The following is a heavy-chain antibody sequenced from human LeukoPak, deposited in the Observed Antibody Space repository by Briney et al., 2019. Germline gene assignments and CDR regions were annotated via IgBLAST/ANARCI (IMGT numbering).Heavy chain of an antibody. CDR3: AKGVVRGVSQVVSDY. J-gene: IGHJ4*02. CDR2: IYSGGST. D-gene: IGHD3-10*01. Sequence: GGSLRLSCAASGFTVSNNYMSWVRQAPGKGLEWVSFIYSGGSTNYADSVKGRFTLSRDNSKNTLNLQMNSPRAEDTAVYYCAKGVVRGVSQVVSDYWGQGTLVTVSS. CDR1: GFTVSNNY. V-gene: IGHV3-66*01.